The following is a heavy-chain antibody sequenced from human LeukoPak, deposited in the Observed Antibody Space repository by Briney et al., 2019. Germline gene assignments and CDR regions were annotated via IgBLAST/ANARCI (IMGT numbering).Heavy chain of an antibody. D-gene: IGHD6-13*01. CDR2: IIPIFGTA. V-gene: IGHV1-69*01. Sequence: SVKVSCKASGGTFSSYAISWVRQAPGQGLEWMGGIIPIFGTANYAQKFQGRVTITADESTSTAYMELSSLRSEDTAVYYCAREVAAAGTGHDAFDIWGQGTMVTVSS. CDR1: GGTFSSYA. J-gene: IGHJ3*02. CDR3: AREVAAAGTGHDAFDI.